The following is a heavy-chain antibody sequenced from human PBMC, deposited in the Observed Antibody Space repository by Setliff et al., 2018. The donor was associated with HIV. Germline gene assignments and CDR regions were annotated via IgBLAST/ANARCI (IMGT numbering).Heavy chain of an antibody. CDR3: ARVAHSSSYHYYGMDV. Sequence: ASVKVSCKASGYTFSSYGISWVRQAPGQGLEWMGWISAYDGDTKYAQKFHNRLSMTADTSTTTAYMDLRGLRFEDTAVYFCARVAHSSSYHYYGMDVWGQGTTVTVSS. J-gene: IGHJ6*02. CDR1: GYTFSSYG. CDR2: ISAYDGDT. V-gene: IGHV1-18*01. D-gene: IGHD6-19*01.